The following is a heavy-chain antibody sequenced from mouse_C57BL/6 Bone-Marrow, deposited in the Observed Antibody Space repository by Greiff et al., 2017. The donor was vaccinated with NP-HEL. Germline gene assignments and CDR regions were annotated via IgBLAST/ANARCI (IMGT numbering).Heavy chain of an antibody. CDR3: ARNYSNDEDYAMDY. CDR2: INPSSGYT. CDR1: GYTFTSYT. V-gene: IGHV1-4*01. Sequence: VQLQQSGAELARPGASVKMSCKASGYTFTSYTMHWVKQRPGQGLEWIGYINPSSGYTKYNQKFKDKATLTADKSSSTAYMQLSSLTSEDSAVYYCARNYSNDEDYAMDYWGQGTSVTVSS. J-gene: IGHJ4*01. D-gene: IGHD2-12*01.